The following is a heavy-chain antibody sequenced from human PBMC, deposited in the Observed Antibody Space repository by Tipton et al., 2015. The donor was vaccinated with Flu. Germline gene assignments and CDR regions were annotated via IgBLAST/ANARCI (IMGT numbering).Heavy chain of an antibody. J-gene: IGHJ3*02. D-gene: IGHD1-26*01. CDR3: ASSPVGAFDI. Sequence: TLSLTCTVSGGSISSSSYYWGWIRQPPGKGLEWIGSIYYSGSTYYNPSLESRVTISVDTSKNQFSLKLSSVTAADTAVYYCASSPVGAFDIWGQGTMVTVSS. V-gene: IGHV4-39*07. CDR2: IYYSGST. CDR1: GGSISSSSYY.